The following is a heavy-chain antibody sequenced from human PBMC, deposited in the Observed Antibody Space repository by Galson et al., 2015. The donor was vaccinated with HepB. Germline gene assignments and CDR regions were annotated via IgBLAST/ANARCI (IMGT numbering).Heavy chain of an antibody. CDR1: GGSFSGYY. CDR3: ARGIGYYYGSGSYYYYGMDV. Sequence: ETLSLTCAVYGGSFSGYYWSWIRQPPGKGLEWIGEINHSGSTNYNPSLKSRVTISVDTSKNQFSLKLSSVTAADTAVYYCARGIGYYYGSGSYYYYGMDVWGQGTTVTVSS. D-gene: IGHD3-10*01. V-gene: IGHV4-34*01. CDR2: INHSGST. J-gene: IGHJ6*02.